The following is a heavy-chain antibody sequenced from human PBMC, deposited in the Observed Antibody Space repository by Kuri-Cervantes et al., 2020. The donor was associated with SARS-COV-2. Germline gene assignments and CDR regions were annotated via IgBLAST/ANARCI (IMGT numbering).Heavy chain of an antibody. Sequence: SVKVSCKASGGTFSSYAISWVRQAPGQGLEWMGRIIPILGTANYAQKFQGRVTITADKSTSTAYMELSSLRAEDTAVYYCARPGAGYRRNPPDYWGQGTLVTVSS. CDR3: ARPGAGYRRNPPDY. J-gene: IGHJ4*02. D-gene: IGHD6-13*01. V-gene: IGHV1-69*04. CDR2: IIPILGTA. CDR1: GGTFSSYA.